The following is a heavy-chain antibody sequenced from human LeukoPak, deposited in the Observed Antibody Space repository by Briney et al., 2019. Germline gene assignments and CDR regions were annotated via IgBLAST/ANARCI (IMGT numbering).Heavy chain of an antibody. D-gene: IGHD3-3*01. CDR2: IYYSRST. CDR1: GGSISSSSYD. J-gene: IGHJ4*02. V-gene: IGHV4-39*02. CDR3: AMFPFPYDFSMIF. Sequence: SETLSLTCTVSGGSISSSSYDWGWIRQRPGKGLEWIGNIYYSRSTYYNPSLKSPISISAATSKYHLSLNPSSVAAAATGVYYCAMFPFPYDFSMIFWGQGTLVTVSS.